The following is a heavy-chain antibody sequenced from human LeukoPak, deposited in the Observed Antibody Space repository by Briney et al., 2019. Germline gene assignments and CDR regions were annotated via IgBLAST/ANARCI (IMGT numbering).Heavy chain of an antibody. V-gene: IGHV3-30*02. J-gene: IGHJ4*02. CDR3: ARTPSLVGATSYYFDY. CDR1: GFTFSSYG. Sequence: GGSLRLSCAASGFTFSSYGMHWVRQAPGKGLEWVAFIRYDGSNKYYADSVKGRFTISRDNSKNTLYLQMNSLRAEDTAVYYCARTPSLVGATSYYFDYWGQGTLVTVSS. D-gene: IGHD1-26*01. CDR2: IRYDGSNK.